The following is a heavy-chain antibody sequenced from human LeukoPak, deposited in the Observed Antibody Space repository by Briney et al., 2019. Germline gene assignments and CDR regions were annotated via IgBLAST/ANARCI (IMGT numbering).Heavy chain of an antibody. D-gene: IGHD5-18*01. Sequence: ASETLSLTCTVSGGSISSSSYYWGWIRQPPGKGLEWIGSIYYSGSTYYNPSLRSRVTISVDTSKNQFSLKLSSVTAADTAVYYCAGFFGYSNWFDPWGQGTLVTVSS. J-gene: IGHJ5*02. V-gene: IGHV4-39*07. CDR1: GGSISSSSYY. CDR2: IYYSGST. CDR3: AGFFGYSNWFDP.